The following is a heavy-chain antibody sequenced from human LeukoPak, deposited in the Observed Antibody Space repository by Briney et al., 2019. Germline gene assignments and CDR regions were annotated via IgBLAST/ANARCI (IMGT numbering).Heavy chain of an antibody. CDR3: AGSYYYGSGSYYLFDY. J-gene: IGHJ4*02. V-gene: IGHV1-18*01. CDR2: ISAYNGNT. CDR1: GGTFSSYA. Sequence: ASVKVSCKASGGTFSSYAISWVRQAPGQGLEWMGWISAYNGNTNYAQKLQGRVTMTTDTSTSTAYMELRSLRSDDTAVYYCAGSYYYGSGSYYLFDYWGQRTLVTVSS. D-gene: IGHD3-10*01.